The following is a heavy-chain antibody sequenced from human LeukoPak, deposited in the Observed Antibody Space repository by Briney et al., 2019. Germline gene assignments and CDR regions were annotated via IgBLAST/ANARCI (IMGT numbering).Heavy chain of an antibody. Sequence: GGSLRLSCAASGFTFSSYGMHWVRQAPGKGLGWVAVMSHDGSNKDYADSVRGRFTISRDNYKNTLYVQMNSLRAEDTAVYYCAKDSSGGWLRSYYFDSWGQGTLVTVSS. J-gene: IGHJ4*02. CDR1: GFTFSSYG. CDR3: AKDSSGGWLRSYYFDS. D-gene: IGHD5-24*01. CDR2: MSHDGSNK. V-gene: IGHV3-30*18.